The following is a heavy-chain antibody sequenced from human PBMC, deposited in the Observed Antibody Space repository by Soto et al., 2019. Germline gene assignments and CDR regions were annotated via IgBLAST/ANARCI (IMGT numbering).Heavy chain of an antibody. CDR3: ARGWLYDSNEYSYAY. Sequence: QVQLVQSGAEVRKPGSSVKVSCKASGGTFRRYAISWVRQAPGQGLEWMGGIIPIFGTANHAQKFQGRVTIIADESTSTVYMELSSLSSEDTAMYYCARGWLYDSNEYSYAYWGQGTLVIVSS. CDR2: IIPIFGTA. CDR1: GGTFRRYA. J-gene: IGHJ4*02. V-gene: IGHV1-69*01. D-gene: IGHD3-22*01.